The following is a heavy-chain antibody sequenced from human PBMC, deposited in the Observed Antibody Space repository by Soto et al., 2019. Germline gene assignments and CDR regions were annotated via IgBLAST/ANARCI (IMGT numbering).Heavy chain of an antibody. V-gene: IGHV3-23*01. J-gene: IGHJ3*02. CDR3: AKGEAAADAFDI. Sequence: GSLRLSCAASGFTFSSYAMSWVRQAPGKGLEWVSAISGSGGSTYYADSVKGRFTISRDNSKNTLYLQMNSLRAEDTAVYYCAKGEAAADAFDIWGQGTMVTVSS. CDR1: GFTFSSYA. D-gene: IGHD6-13*01. CDR2: ISGSGGST.